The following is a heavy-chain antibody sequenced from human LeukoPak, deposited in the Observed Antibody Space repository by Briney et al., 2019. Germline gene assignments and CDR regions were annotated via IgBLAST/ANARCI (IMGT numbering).Heavy chain of an antibody. D-gene: IGHD6-19*01. CDR3: ARDPDSSGWYRADY. Sequence: GGSLRLSCAASGFTFSSYSMNWVRQAPGKGLEWVSSISSSSSYIYYADSVKGRFTISRDNAKNSLYLQMNSLRAEDTAVYYCARDPDSSGWYRADYWGQGTLVTVSS. CDR2: ISSSSSYI. V-gene: IGHV3-21*01. CDR1: GFTFSSYS. J-gene: IGHJ4*02.